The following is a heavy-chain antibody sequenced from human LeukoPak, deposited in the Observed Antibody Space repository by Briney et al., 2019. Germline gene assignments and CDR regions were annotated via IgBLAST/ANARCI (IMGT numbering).Heavy chain of an antibody. J-gene: IGHJ3*01. V-gene: IGHV1-2*02. D-gene: IGHD7-27*01. CDR1: GGTFSSYA. CDR3: ARELGINAFDV. Sequence: ASVKASCKASGGTFSSYAISWVRQAPGQGLEWMGWIDPKSGGTNFAQNFQGRLTMTRDTSINTAYMELSRLTSDDTTVYYCARELGINAFDVWGQGTMVTVSS. CDR2: IDPKSGGT.